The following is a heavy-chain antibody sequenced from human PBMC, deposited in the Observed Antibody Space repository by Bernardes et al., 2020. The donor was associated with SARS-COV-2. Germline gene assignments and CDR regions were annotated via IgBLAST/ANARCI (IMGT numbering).Heavy chain of an antibody. D-gene: IGHD6-6*01. CDR1: GYTFTGYY. V-gene: IGHV1-2*02. CDR2: INPNSGGT. Sequence: ASVKVSCKASGYTFTGYYMHWVRQAPGQGLERMGWINPNSGGTNYAQKFQGRVTMTRDTSISTAYMELSRLRSDDTAVYYCARDSSSSSSYYYYGMDVWGQGTTVTVSS. CDR3: ARDSSSSSSYYYYGMDV. J-gene: IGHJ6*02.